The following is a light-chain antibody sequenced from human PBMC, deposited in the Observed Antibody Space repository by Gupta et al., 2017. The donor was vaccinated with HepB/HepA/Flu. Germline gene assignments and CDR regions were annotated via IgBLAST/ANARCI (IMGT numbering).Light chain of an antibody. V-gene: IGKV3-11*01. CDR3: QQRINWPLT. J-gene: IGKJ4*01. CDR1: QSVSRY. CDR2: DAS. Sequence: IVDTHSPVPLSLSPGERATLSCRASQSVSRYLGWYQQKPGQPPSRLVFDASNRATGVPARFSGSGSGKDFTLTISSLEPEDFAAYYCQQRINWPLTFGEGTRVEIK.